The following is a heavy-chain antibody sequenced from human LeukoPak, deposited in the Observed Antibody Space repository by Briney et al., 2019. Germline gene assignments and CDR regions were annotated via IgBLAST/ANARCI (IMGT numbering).Heavy chain of an antibody. J-gene: IGHJ4*02. CDR2: ISAYNGNT. CDR3: ARDGGLFVGDSSGYYSIDY. Sequence: ASVKVSCKASGYTFTSYGISWVRQAPGQGLEWMGWISAYNGNTNYAQKLQGRVTMTTDTSTSTAYMELRSLRSDDTAVYYCARDGGLFVGDSSGYYSIDYWGQGTLVTVSS. V-gene: IGHV1-18*01. CDR1: GYTFTSYG. D-gene: IGHD3-22*01.